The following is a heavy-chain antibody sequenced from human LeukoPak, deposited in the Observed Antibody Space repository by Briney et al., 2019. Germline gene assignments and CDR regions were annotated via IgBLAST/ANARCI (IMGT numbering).Heavy chain of an antibody. D-gene: IGHD3-10*01. J-gene: IGHJ4*02. CDR2: ISGSGGST. V-gene: IGHV3-23*01. Sequence: PGGSLRLSCAASGFTFSSYGMSWVRQAPGKGLEWVSAISGSGGSTYYADSVKGRFTISRDNSKNTLYLQMNSLRAEDTAVYYCARVSEQGRYFDYWGQGTLVTVSS. CDR1: GFTFSSYG. CDR3: ARVSEQGRYFDY.